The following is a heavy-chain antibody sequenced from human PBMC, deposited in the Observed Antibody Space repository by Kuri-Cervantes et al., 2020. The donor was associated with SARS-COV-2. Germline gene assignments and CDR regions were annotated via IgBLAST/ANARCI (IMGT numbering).Heavy chain of an antibody. Sequence: GESLKISCAASGFTFSSYAFSWVRQAPGKGLECVSTISVSGGSTYYTDSVKGRFTISRDNSKNTLYLQMNSLRAEDTAVYYCAKGVYYDFWSGYYDYYYGMDVWGQGTTVTVSS. J-gene: IGHJ6*02. CDR2: ISVSGGST. D-gene: IGHD3-3*01. CDR1: GFTFSSYA. CDR3: AKGVYYDFWSGYYDYYYGMDV. V-gene: IGHV3-23*01.